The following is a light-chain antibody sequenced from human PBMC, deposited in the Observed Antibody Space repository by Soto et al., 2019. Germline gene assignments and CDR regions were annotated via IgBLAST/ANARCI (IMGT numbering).Light chain of an antibody. CDR2: DAS. CDR3: QHYGYVWT. CDR1: QSITDR. V-gene: IGKV1-5*01. J-gene: IGKJ1*01. Sequence: QMTQSPSTLSASLGDRVTITCRASQSITDRLAWYQHKPGEAPKVLTFDASRLEAGVPSRFSGRGSGTEFSLTISSLQPDDLGTYYCQHYGYVWTFGPGTKVDIK.